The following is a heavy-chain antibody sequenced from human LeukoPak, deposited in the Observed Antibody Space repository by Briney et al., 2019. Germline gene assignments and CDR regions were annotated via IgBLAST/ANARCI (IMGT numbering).Heavy chain of an antibody. V-gene: IGHV4-39*01. Sequence: SETLSLTCTVSGGSISSSSYYWGWIRQPPGKGLEWIGSIYYSGSTYYNSSLKSRVTISVDTSKNQFSLKLSSVTAADTAVYYCASLRTVRGVRWGQGTLVTVSS. CDR2: IYYSGST. CDR1: GGSISSSSYY. CDR3: ASLRTVRGVR. D-gene: IGHD3-10*01. J-gene: IGHJ4*02.